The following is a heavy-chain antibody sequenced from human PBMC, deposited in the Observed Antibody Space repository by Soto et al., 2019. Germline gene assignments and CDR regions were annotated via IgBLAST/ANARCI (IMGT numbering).Heavy chain of an antibody. D-gene: IGHD2-15*01. Sequence: EVQLVESGGGLVQPGGSLRLSCTASGFIVSDTYVNWVRQAPGKGLEWVSVISNRGDTQYADSVGGRFSLSRDISDNTLHLQMNNLRVEDTAVYYCAREPRYCRGGSCSITGDAYDIWGQGTMVTVSS. CDR2: ISNRGDT. V-gene: IGHV3-66*01. CDR1: GFIVSDTY. J-gene: IGHJ3*02. CDR3: AREPRYCRGGSCSITGDAYDI.